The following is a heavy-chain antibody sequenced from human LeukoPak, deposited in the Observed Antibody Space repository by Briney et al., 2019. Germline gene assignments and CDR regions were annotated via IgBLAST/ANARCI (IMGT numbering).Heavy chain of an antibody. CDR3: ARGTYRSSSPSIGMPYYLDY. J-gene: IGHJ4*02. V-gene: IGHV3-21*01. Sequence: GGSLRLSCAASGFTFTRYRMTWVRQAPGKGLEWVSSISNSGSYIFYAQSVEGRFIISRDNAKNSHYLQMNSLRVDDTAVYFCARGTYRSSSPSIGMPYYLDYWGQGILVTVSS. CDR2: ISNSGSYI. D-gene: IGHD6-6*01. CDR1: GFTFTRYR.